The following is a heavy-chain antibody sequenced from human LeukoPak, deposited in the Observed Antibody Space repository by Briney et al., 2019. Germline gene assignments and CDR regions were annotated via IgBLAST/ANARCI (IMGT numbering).Heavy chain of an antibody. V-gene: IGHV1-46*01. Sequence: ASVKVSCKASGDTFTSYYMHWVRQAPGQGLEWMGIINPSGGSTSYAQKFQGRVTMTRDMSTSTVYMELSSLRSEDTAVYYCARSMVAYYYDSSGLSSAFDIWGQGTMVTVSS. CDR3: ARSMVAYYYDSSGLSSAFDI. D-gene: IGHD3-22*01. J-gene: IGHJ3*02. CDR1: GDTFTSYY. CDR2: INPSGGST.